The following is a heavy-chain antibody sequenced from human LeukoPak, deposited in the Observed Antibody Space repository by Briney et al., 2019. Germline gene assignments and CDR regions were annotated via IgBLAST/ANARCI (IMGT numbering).Heavy chain of an antibody. D-gene: IGHD4-11*01. Sequence: PGGSLRLSCAASGFTFSSYAMHWVRQAPGKGLESVSAISSNGGSTYYANSVKGRFTISRDNSKNTLYLQMGSLRAEDMAVYYCATQLSDYGNYYFDYWGQGTLVTVSS. V-gene: IGHV3-64*01. CDR3: ATQLSDYGNYYFDY. CDR2: ISSNGGST. CDR1: GFTFSSYA. J-gene: IGHJ4*02.